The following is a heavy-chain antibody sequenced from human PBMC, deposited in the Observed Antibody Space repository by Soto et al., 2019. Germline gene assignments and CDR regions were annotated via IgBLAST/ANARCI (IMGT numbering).Heavy chain of an antibody. CDR3: ARDDYYDSSGYYGY. CDR2: IWYDGSNK. CDR1: GFTFSSYG. J-gene: IGHJ4*02. V-gene: IGHV3-33*01. Sequence: GGSLRLSCAASGFTFSSYGMHWVRQAPGKGLEWVAVIWYDGSNKYYADSVKGRFTISRDNSKNTLYLQMNSLRAEDTAVYYCARDDYYDSSGYYGYWGQGTLVPVSS. D-gene: IGHD3-22*01.